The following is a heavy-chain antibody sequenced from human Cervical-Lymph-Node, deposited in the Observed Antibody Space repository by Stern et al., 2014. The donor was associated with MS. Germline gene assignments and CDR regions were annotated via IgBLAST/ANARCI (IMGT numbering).Heavy chain of an antibody. J-gene: IGHJ4*02. D-gene: IGHD4-23*01. Sequence: VQLVQSGGGLVQPGGSLRLSCAASGFTFSSYSMNWVRQAPGKGLEWVSYISSSSGTIYDADSVKGRFTISRDKAKNSLYLQMNSLRDEDTAVYYCAREITSVVTGGDGYFDYWGQGTLVTVSS. CDR3: AREITSVVTGGDGYFDY. CDR1: GFTFSSYS. CDR2: ISSSSGTI. V-gene: IGHV3-48*02.